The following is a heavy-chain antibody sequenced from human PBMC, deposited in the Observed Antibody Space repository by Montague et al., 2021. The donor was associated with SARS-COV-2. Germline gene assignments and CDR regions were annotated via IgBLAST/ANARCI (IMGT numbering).Heavy chain of an antibody. CDR2: IYYSGST. D-gene: IGHD3-16*02. CDR1: GGSVSSSSYY. V-gene: IGHV4-39*01. Sequence: TLSLTSTVSGGSVSSSSYYWGWIRQPPGKGLEWIGSIYYSGSTYYNPSLKSRVTISVDTSRNQFSLKLSSVTAADTAVYYCARIRIGVWGSYRYFDYWGQGTLVTVSS. CDR3: ARIRIGVWGSYRYFDY. J-gene: IGHJ4*02.